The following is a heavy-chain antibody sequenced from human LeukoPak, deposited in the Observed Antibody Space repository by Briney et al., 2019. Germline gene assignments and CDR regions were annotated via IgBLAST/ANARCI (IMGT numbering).Heavy chain of an antibody. CDR2: ISSSSSYI. D-gene: IGHD3-9*01. CDR3: ARDPSYRWEAILTGYFDP. J-gene: IGHJ5*02. Sequence: PGGSLRLSCAASGFTFDDYGMSWVRQAPGKGLEWVSSISSSSSYIYYADSVKGRFTISRDNAKNSLYLQMNILRAEDTAVYYCARDPSYRWEAILTGYFDPWGQGTLVTVSS. CDR1: GFTFDDYG. V-gene: IGHV3-21*01.